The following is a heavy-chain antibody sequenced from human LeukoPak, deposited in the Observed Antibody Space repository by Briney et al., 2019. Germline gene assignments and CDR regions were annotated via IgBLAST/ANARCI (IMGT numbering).Heavy chain of an antibody. CDR2: INPNSGGT. D-gene: IGHD4-17*01. CDR3: ARSRGPRTTVTTTGY. CDR1: GYTFTGYY. J-gene: IGHJ4*02. V-gene: IGHV1-2*06. Sequence: ASVKVSCKAFGYTFTGYYMHWVRQAPGQGLEWMGRINPNSGGTNYAQKFQGSVTMTRDTSISTAYMELSRLRSDDTAVYYCARSRGPRTTVTTTGYWGQGTLVTVSS.